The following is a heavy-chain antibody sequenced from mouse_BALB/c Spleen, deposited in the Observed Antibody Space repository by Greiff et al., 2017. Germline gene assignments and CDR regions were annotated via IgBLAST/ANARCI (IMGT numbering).Heavy chain of an antibody. D-gene: IGHD3-3*01. J-gene: IGHJ4*01. V-gene: IGHV1-80*01. CDR3: ARFLLGDAMDY. Sequence: QVQLQQSGAELVRPGSSVKISCKASGYAFSSYWMNWVKQRPGQGLEWIGQIYPGDGDTNYNGKFKGKATLTADKSSSTAYMQLSSLTSEDSAVYFCARFLLGDAMDYWGQGTSVTVSS. CDR2: IYPGDGDT. CDR1: GYAFSSYW.